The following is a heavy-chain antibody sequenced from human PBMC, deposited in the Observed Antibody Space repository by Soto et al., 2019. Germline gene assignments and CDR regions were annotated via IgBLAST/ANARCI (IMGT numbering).Heavy chain of an antibody. CDR2: ISYDGSNK. J-gene: IGHJ6*02. CDR1: GCTFSSYG. Sequence: XGSLRLSCAAAGCTFSSYGMHWVRQAPGKGLDWVAVISYDGSNKYYADSVKGRFTISRDNSKNTLYLQMNSLRAEDTAVYYCAKDGAVLLWFGESSNYYYYGMDVWGQGTTVTVSS. V-gene: IGHV3-30*18. CDR3: AKDGAVLLWFGESSNYYYYGMDV. D-gene: IGHD3-10*01.